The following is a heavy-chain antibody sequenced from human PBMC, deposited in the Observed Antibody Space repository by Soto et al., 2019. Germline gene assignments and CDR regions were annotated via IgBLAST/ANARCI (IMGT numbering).Heavy chain of an antibody. Sequence: EVQLVESGGGLVQPGGSLRLSCADSGFTFSGYWMHWVRQAPGKGLEWVSRINPGGTTTTYAGSVKGRFTISRDNAQNTVYLQRHSLRAEDTAVYYCARVALGSYDGFDAWGQGTLVTVSS. CDR3: ARVALGSYDGFDA. CDR2: INPGGTTT. D-gene: IGHD3-16*01. V-gene: IGHV3-74*03. CDR1: GFTFSGYW. J-gene: IGHJ5*02.